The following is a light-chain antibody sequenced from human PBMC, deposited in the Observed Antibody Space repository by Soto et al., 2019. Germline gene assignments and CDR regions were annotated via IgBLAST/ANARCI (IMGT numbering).Light chain of an antibody. CDR3: SSYTSSSTYV. CDR1: SSDVGGYNY. V-gene: IGLV2-14*01. Sequence: QSALTQPASVSGSPGQSIAISCTGTSSDVGGYNYVSWYQQHPGKAPKLMVYDVSNRPSGVSNRFSGSKSGNPDSLTISGLQAEDEDDYYCSSYTSSSTYVFGTGTKLTVL. CDR2: DVS. J-gene: IGLJ1*01.